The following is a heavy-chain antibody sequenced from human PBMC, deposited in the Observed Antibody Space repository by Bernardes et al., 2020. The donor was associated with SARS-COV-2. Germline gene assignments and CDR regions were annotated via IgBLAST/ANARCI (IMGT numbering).Heavy chain of an antibody. V-gene: IGHV3-74*01. D-gene: IGHD2-8*01. CDR3: TRKYGHSYGMDV. J-gene: IGHJ6*02. CDR1: GFTFSGSW. Sequence: GGSLCLSCVGSGFTFSGSWMHWVRQAPGPGPVWVSRVNPDGSGPIYADSVKGRFTISRDNAKNTVYLQMNSLRLDDTAVYYCTRKYGHSYGMDVWGQGTTVIVSS. CDR2: VNPDGSGP.